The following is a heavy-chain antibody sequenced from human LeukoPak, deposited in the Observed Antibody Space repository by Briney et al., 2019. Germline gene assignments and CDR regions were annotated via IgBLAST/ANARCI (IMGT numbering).Heavy chain of an antibody. D-gene: IGHD3-10*01. CDR3: AREATGGLKYNWFDP. V-gene: IGHV1-3*01. Sequence: GASVKVSCKASGYTFTSYAMHWVRQAPGQRLEWMGWINAGNGNTKYSQKFQGRVTITRDTSASTAYMELSSLRSEDTAVYYCAREATGGLKYNWFDPWGQGTLVTVPS. CDR1: GYTFTSYA. CDR2: INAGNGNT. J-gene: IGHJ5*02.